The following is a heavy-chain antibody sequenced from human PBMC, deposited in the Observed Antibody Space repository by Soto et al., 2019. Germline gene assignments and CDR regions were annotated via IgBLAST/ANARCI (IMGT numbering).Heavy chain of an antibody. Sequence: EVQLLESGGGLVQPGGSLRLSCAASGFILSDYAMTWVRQAPGKGLEWVSLIHSSGTPTSYADSVKGRFTVSRDNSKDSLSLQMNSLRGEDTAFYYCARDVGPITIFGEALSGYFDFWGQGTLVTVSS. CDR3: ARDVGPITIFGEALSGYFDF. D-gene: IGHD3-3*01. V-gene: IGHV3-23*01. CDR2: IHSSGTPT. CDR1: GFILSDYA. J-gene: IGHJ4*02.